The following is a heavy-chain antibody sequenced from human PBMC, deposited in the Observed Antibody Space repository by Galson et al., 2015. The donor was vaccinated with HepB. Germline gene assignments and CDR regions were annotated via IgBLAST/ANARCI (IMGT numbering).Heavy chain of an antibody. J-gene: IGHJ4*02. D-gene: IGHD3-10*01. V-gene: IGHV3-30*04. CDR1: GFTFSSYA. Sequence: SLRLSCAASGFTFSSYAMHRVRQAPGKGLEWVAVISYDGSNKYYADSVKGRFTISRDNSKNTLYLQMNSLRAEDTAVYYCARDSFFRRIWFGELSDFDYWGQGTLVTVSS. CDR2: ISYDGSNK. CDR3: ARDSFFRRIWFGELSDFDY.